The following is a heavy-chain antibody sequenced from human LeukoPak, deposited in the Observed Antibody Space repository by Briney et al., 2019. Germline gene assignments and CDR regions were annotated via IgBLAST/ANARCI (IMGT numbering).Heavy chain of an antibody. D-gene: IGHD6-19*01. Sequence: GGSLRLSCAASGFSVSNKYMSWVRQAPGKGLEWVSVIYTAGDTFYADSVRGRFTISRDSSKNMVNLQMNSLRAEDTALYYCAGGQIFTSGGFDDWGQGTLVTVSS. CDR1: GFSVSNKY. CDR2: IYTAGDT. V-gene: IGHV3-53*01. CDR3: AGGQIFTSGGFDD. J-gene: IGHJ4*02.